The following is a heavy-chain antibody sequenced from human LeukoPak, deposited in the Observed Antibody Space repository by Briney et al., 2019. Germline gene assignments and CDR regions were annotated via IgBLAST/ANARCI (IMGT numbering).Heavy chain of an antibody. CDR3: ARERLMAQYYYGMDV. Sequence: ASVKVSCKTSGYTFTDYYIHWVRQAPGQGLEWMAWINPNSGGTKYAQKFQGRVTMTRDTSISTAYMELRSLRSDDTAVYYCARERLMAQYYYGMDVWGQGTTVTVSS. D-gene: IGHD2-8*01. V-gene: IGHV1-2*02. J-gene: IGHJ6*02. CDR1: GYTFTDYY. CDR2: INPNSGGT.